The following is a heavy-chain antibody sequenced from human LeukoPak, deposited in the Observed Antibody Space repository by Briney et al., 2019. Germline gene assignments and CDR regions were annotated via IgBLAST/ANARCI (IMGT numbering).Heavy chain of an antibody. Sequence: PSGTLSLTCAVSGGSISSNYRWSWVRQPPGKGLEWIGEIYHSGSTNYNPSLKSRVTLSVDKSKNQSSLKLSSVTAADTALYYCARDPSGNGGGGEYYFDYWGQGTLVTVSS. CDR2: IYHSGST. CDR3: ARDPSGNGGGGEYYFDY. D-gene: IGHD1-26*01. CDR1: GGSISSNYR. V-gene: IGHV4-4*02. J-gene: IGHJ4*02.